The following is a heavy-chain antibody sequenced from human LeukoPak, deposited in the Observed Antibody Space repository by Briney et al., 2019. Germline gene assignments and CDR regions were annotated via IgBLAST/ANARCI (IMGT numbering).Heavy chain of an antibody. CDR1: GGSISSYY. CDR3: ARDIGPDDAFDI. Sequence: NASETLSLACTVSGGSISSYYLSWIRQPPGKGLEWIGYIYYSGSTNYNPSLKSRVTISVDTSKNQFSLKLSSVTAADTAVYYCARDIGPDDAFDIWGQGTMVTGSS. D-gene: IGHD3/OR15-3a*01. CDR2: IYYSGST. J-gene: IGHJ3*02. V-gene: IGHV4-59*01.